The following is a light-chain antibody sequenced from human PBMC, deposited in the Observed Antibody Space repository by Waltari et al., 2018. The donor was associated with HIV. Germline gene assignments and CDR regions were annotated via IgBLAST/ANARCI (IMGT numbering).Light chain of an antibody. J-gene: IGLJ2*01. CDR1: SSDVGGYNL. V-gene: IGLV2-23*02. Sequence: QSALTQPASVSGPPGQPITIPCTAPSSDVGGYNLVSWYQQHPGKAPKLMIYAVSKRPSGFSNRVSGSKSGNTASLTISGLQAEDEADYYCCAYAGSTTYVIFGGGTKLTVL. CDR3: CAYAGSTTYVI. CDR2: AVS.